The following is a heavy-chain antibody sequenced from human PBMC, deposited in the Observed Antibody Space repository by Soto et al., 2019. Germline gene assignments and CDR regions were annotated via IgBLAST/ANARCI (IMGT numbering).Heavy chain of an antibody. V-gene: IGHV3-30-3*01. Sequence: GGSLRLSCAASGFTFSSYAMHWVRQAPGKGLEWVAVISYDGSNKYYADSVKGRFTISRDNSKNTLYLQMNSLRAEDTAVYYCARDKAYSSSSAAPRDYYYYYGMDVWGQGTTVTVSS. CDR1: GFTFSSYA. J-gene: IGHJ6*02. CDR3: ARDKAYSSSSAAPRDYYYYYGMDV. CDR2: ISYDGSNK. D-gene: IGHD6-6*01.